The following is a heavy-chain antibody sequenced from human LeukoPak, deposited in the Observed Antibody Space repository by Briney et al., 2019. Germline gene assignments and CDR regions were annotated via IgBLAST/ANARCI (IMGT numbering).Heavy chain of an antibody. D-gene: IGHD3-22*01. V-gene: IGHV4-4*07. CDR1: GRSISSYY. CDR2: FYAYGST. Sequence: SETLSLTCTVSGRSISSYYWNWIRQPAGKGLEWNGRFYAYGSTNYNPSLKSRVTMSVDTSKNQFSLKLSSVTAADTAVYYCAGAGADRAFDMWGQGTMVTVSS. J-gene: IGHJ3*02. CDR3: AGAGADRAFDM.